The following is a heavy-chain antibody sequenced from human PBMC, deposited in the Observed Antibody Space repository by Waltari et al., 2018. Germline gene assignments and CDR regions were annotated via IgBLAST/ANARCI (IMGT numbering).Heavy chain of an antibody. V-gene: IGHV1-69*14. CDR1: GGTFSSYA. J-gene: IGHJ3*02. CDR2: IIPIFGTA. CDR3: ASPHRGLMAGTEGDAFDI. Sequence: QVQLVQSGAEGKKPGSSVKVSCKASGGTFSSYAIRRVQPAPGKGLEWMVGIIPIFGTANYAQSFQGRVTITADKSTSTAYMELSSLRSEDTAVYYCASPHRGLMAGTEGDAFDIWGQGTMVTVSS. D-gene: IGHD6-19*01.